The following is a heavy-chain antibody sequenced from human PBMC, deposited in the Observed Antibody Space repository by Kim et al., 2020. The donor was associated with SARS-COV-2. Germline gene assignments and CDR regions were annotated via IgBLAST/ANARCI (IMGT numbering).Heavy chain of an antibody. D-gene: IGHD3-10*01. CDR3: AREESITMVRGANDAFDI. V-gene: IGHV3-48*02. Sequence: KGRFTISRDNAKNSLYLQMNSLRDEDTAVYYCAREESITMVRGANDAFDIWGQGSTVTVSS. J-gene: IGHJ3*02.